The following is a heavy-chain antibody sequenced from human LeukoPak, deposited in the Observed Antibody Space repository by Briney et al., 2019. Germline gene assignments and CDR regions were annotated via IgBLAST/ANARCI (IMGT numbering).Heavy chain of an antibody. Sequence: GGSLRLSCAASGFTFSSYGMHWVRQAPGKGQEWVAVISYDGSNKYYADSVKGRFTISRDNSKNTLYLQMNSLRAEDTAVYYCAKSPFQLSLSLRYFDYWGQGTLVTVSS. CDR1: GFTFSSYG. D-gene: IGHD2-2*01. V-gene: IGHV3-30*18. J-gene: IGHJ4*02. CDR2: ISYDGSNK. CDR3: AKSPFQLSLSLRYFDY.